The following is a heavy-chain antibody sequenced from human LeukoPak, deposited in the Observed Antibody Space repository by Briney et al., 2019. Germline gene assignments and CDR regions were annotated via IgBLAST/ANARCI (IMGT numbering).Heavy chain of an antibody. Sequence: SETLSLTCAAYGGSFSGYYWSWIRQPPGKGLEWIGEINHSGSTNYNPSLKSRVTISVDTSKNQFSLKLSSVTAADTAVYYCARASSIAYDYWGQGTLVTVSS. CDR3: ARASSIAYDY. J-gene: IGHJ4*02. D-gene: IGHD6-6*01. V-gene: IGHV4-34*01. CDR1: GGSFSGYY. CDR2: INHSGST.